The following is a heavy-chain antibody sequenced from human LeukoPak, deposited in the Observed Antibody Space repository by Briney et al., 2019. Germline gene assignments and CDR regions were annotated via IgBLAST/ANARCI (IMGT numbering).Heavy chain of an antibody. J-gene: IGHJ4*02. CDR3: ARGRKQWLAYCFDY. CDR2: MNPNSGNT. CDR1: GYTFTSYD. Sequence: ASVKVSCKASGYTFTSYDINWVRQATGQGLEWMGWMNPNSGNTGYAQKFQGRVTITRNTSISTAYMELSSLRSEDTAVYYCARGRKQWLAYCFDYWGQGTLVTVSS. V-gene: IGHV1-8*03. D-gene: IGHD6-19*01.